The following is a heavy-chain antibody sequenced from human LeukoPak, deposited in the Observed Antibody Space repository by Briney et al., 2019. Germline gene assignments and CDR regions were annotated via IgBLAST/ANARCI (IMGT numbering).Heavy chain of an antibody. Sequence: GGSLRLSCAASGFTFSSYAMSWVRQAPGKGLERVSAISGSGGSTYYADSVKGRFTISRDNSKDTLYLQMNSLRAEDTAVYYCAKSAGATNTFDYWGQGTLVTVSS. J-gene: IGHJ4*02. CDR1: GFTFSSYA. CDR2: ISGSGGST. D-gene: IGHD1-26*01. CDR3: AKSAGATNTFDY. V-gene: IGHV3-23*01.